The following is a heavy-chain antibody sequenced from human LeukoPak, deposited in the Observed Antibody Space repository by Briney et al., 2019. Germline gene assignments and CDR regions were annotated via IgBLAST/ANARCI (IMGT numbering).Heavy chain of an antibody. V-gene: IGHV3-33*01. D-gene: IGHD1-1*01. J-gene: IGHJ4*02. CDR2: IWYDRSNK. CDR3: ARGTSGGYEGDY. Sequence: GGSLRLSCAASGFTFSSYGMHWVRQAPGKGLEWVAVIWYDRSNKYYADSVKGRFTISRDNSKNTLYLQMNSLRAEDAAVYYCARGTSGGYEGDYWGQGTLVTVSS. CDR1: GFTFSSYG.